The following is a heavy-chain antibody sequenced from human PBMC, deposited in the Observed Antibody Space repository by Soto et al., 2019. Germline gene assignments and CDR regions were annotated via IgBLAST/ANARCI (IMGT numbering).Heavy chain of an antibody. V-gene: IGHV3-33*01. CDR1: GFTFSSYG. J-gene: IGHJ4*02. CDR3: ARGRDTAMAGAPYFDY. CDR2: IWYDGSNK. D-gene: IGHD5-18*01. Sequence: GGSLRLSCAASGFTFSSYGMHWVRQAPGKGLEWVAVIWYDGSNKYYADSVKGRFTISRDNSKNTLYLQMNSLRAEDTAVYYCARGRDTAMAGAPYFDYWGQGTLVTVSS.